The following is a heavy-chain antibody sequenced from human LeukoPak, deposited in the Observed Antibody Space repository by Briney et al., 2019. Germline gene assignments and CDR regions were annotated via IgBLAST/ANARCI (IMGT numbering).Heavy chain of an antibody. V-gene: IGHV3-21*01. CDR2: ISSSSSYI. Sequence: GGSLRLSCAASGFTFSSYSMNWVRQAPGKGLEWVSSISSSSSYIYYADSVKGRFTISKDNAKNSLYLQMNSLRAEDTAVYYCARDRDYYGSGSYPPLDYWGQGTLVTVSS. D-gene: IGHD3-10*01. CDR3: ARDRDYYGSGSYPPLDY. J-gene: IGHJ4*02. CDR1: GFTFSSYS.